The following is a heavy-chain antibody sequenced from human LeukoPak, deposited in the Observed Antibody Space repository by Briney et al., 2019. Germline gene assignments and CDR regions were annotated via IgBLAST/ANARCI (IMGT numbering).Heavy chain of an antibody. CDR3: ARGVYYDFWSGYPPPYYFDY. CDR2: IYYSGST. CDR1: GGSISSSSYY. V-gene: IGHV4-39*01. Sequence: PSETLSLTCTVSGGSISSSSYYWGWIRQPPGKGLEWIGSIYYSGSTYYNPSLKSRVTISVDTSKNQFSLKLSSVTAADTAVYXCARGVYYDFWSGYPPPYYFDYWGQGTLVTVSS. J-gene: IGHJ4*02. D-gene: IGHD3-3*01.